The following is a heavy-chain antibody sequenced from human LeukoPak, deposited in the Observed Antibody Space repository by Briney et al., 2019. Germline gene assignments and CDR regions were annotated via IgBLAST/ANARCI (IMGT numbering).Heavy chain of an antibody. CDR1: GYTFTGYY. Sequence: ASVKVSCKASGYTFTGYYMHWVRQAPGQGLEWMGWINPNSGGTNYAQKFQGRVTMTRDTSISTAYMELSRLRSDDTAVYYCARASRGGVVTDDAFDIWGQGTMVTVSS. D-gene: IGHD2-15*01. J-gene: IGHJ3*02. CDR2: INPNSGGT. CDR3: ARASRGGVVTDDAFDI. V-gene: IGHV1-2*02.